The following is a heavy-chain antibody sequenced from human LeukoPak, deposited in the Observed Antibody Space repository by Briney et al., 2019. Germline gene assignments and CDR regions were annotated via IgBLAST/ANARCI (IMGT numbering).Heavy chain of an antibody. CDR1: GYSFSNYW. Sequence: GESLKISCKGSGYSFSNYWIAWVRQVPGKGLDWMGIIDPSDSDTFYSPSFQGQVTISVDKSITTAYLQWNRLKASDTAMYYCAGLNDYSNGHNWFDPWGQGTLVTVSS. CDR3: AGLNDYSNGHNWFDP. CDR2: IDPSDSDT. V-gene: IGHV5-51*01. D-gene: IGHD4-11*01. J-gene: IGHJ5*02.